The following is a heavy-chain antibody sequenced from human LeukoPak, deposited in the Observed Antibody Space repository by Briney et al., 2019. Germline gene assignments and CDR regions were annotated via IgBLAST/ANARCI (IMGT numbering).Heavy chain of an antibody. CDR3: VTELSGSFPT. J-gene: IGHJ4*02. CDR1: GFTFNRFW. CDR2: IKSKANGETR. Sequence: GGSLRLSCGTSGFTFNRFWMSWVRQAPSKGLEWVGLIKSKANGETRDYAAPVKGRFTISRDDSDNTLYLQMNSLKSEDTAVYYCVTELSGSFPTWGQGTLDTVSS. V-gene: IGHV3-15*01. D-gene: IGHD1-26*01.